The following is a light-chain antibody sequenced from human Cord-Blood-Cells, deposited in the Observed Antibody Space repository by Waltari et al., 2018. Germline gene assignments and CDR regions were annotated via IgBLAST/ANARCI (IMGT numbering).Light chain of an antibody. J-gene: IGLJ1*01. V-gene: IGLV2-14*01. CDR2: AFS. CDR3: SSYTSSSPYV. Sequence: QSALTQPASVSGSPGQPITISCTGTSSDVGGYNYVSWYQQHPGKAPKPTIYAFSNRPSGVSNRFSGSKSGNTASLTISGLQAEDESDYYCSSYTSSSPYVFGTGTKVTVL. CDR1: SSDVGGYNY.